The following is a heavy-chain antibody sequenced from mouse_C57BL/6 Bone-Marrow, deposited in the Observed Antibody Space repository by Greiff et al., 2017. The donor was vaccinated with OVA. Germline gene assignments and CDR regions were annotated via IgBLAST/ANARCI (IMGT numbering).Heavy chain of an antibody. J-gene: IGHJ2*01. CDR2: ISDGGSYT. Sequence: EVMLVESGGGLVQPKGSLKLSCAASGFTFSSYAMSWVRQTPEKRLEWVATISDGGSYTYYPDNVKGRFTISRDNAKNNLYLQMSHLKSEDTAMYYCARRGVYDYWGQGTTLTVSS. CDR3: ARRGVYDY. CDR1: GFTFSSYA. V-gene: IGHV5-4*03.